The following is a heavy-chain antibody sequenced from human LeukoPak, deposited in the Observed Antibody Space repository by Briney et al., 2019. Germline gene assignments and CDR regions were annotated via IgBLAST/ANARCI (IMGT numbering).Heavy chain of an antibody. J-gene: IGHJ2*01. D-gene: IGHD4-17*01. CDR2: IYRGGST. Sequence: AGGSLRLSCAASGFTFSSYAMSWVRQAPGKGLEWVSVIYRGGSTHYAGSVEGRFTISRDKSKNTVYLQLNSLRAEDTAVYYCARSPDYGDPYWYFDLWGRGTLVTVSS. V-gene: IGHV3-23*03. CDR3: ARSPDYGDPYWYFDL. CDR1: GFTFSSYA.